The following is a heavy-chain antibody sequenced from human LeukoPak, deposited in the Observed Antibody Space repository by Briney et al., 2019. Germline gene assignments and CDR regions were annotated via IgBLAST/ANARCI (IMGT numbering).Heavy chain of an antibody. D-gene: IGHD4-23*01. CDR2: INPSGGST. J-gene: IGHJ5*02. Sequence: ASVKVSCKASGYTFTSYYMHWVRQAPGQGLEWMGIINPSGGSTSYAQKFQGRVTMTRYMSKRTDYMELSSLRSEDTAVYYCARVNSVEDTAWWFDPWGQGTLVTVSS. CDR3: ARVNSVEDTAWWFDP. V-gene: IGHV1-46*01. CDR1: GYTFTSYY.